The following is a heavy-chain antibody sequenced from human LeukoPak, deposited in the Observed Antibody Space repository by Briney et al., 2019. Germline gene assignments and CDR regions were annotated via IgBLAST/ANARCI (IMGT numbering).Heavy chain of an antibody. CDR1: GFTFSSYG. V-gene: IGHV3-30*18. D-gene: IGHD5-18*01. J-gene: IGHJ4*02. Sequence: PGGSLRLSCAASGFTFSSYGMHGVRQAPGKGLEWVAVISFDGRNKYFADSVKGRFTISRDNSKNTLYLQMNSLRAEDTAVYYRAKEKYRGYSYGSGDYWGQGTLVTVSS. CDR3: AKEKYRGYSYGSGDY. CDR2: ISFDGRNK.